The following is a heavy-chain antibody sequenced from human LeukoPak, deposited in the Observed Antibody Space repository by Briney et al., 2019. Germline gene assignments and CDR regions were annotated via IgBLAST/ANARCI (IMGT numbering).Heavy chain of an antibody. Sequence: ASVKVSCKASGYTFTGYYVHWVRQAPGQGLEWMGWINPNIGGTKYAQKFQGRVTMTRDTSITTAYMELSSLRSDDTAVYYCARFLGYCSAGSCYFDYWGQGTLVTVSS. CDR3: ARFLGYCSAGSCYFDY. CDR1: GYTFTGYY. V-gene: IGHV1-2*02. D-gene: IGHD2-15*01. CDR2: INPNIGGT. J-gene: IGHJ4*02.